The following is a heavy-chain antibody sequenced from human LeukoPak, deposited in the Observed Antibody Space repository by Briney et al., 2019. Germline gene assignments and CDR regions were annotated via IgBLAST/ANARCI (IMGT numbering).Heavy chain of an antibody. CDR2: INPDGNKK. J-gene: IGHJ4*02. CDR3: ARQYYDSSGYWYY. D-gene: IGHD3-22*01. CDR1: GLTFSSSW. V-gene: IGHV3-7*01. Sequence: GGSLRLSCAVSGLTFSSSWMDWVRQAPGKGLEWVASINPDGNKKYSADSVKGRFTISRDNAENSLYLQMNSLRVEDTAFYYCARQYYDSSGYWYYWGQGTLVTVSS.